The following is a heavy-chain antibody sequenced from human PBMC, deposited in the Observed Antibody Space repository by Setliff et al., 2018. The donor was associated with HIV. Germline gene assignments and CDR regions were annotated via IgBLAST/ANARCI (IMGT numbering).Heavy chain of an antibody. Sequence: GASVKVSCKASGYTFTSYDINWVRQATGQGLEWMGWMNPNSGNTGYAQRFQGRVTMTRNTSISTAYMELTSLRSEDTALYYCARDTPSRSDDAFDMWGQGSMVTVSS. CDR3: ARDTPSRSDDAFDM. V-gene: IGHV1-8*02. CDR2: MNPNSGNT. D-gene: IGHD3-10*01. J-gene: IGHJ3*02. CDR1: GYTFTSYD.